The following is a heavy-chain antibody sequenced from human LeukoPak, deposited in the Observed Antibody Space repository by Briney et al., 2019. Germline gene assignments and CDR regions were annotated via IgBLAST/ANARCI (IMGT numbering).Heavy chain of an antibody. CDR2: IHTSGST. CDR1: GFSVSNNYH. Sequence: PSETLSLTCTVSGFSVSNNYHWSWIRQPAGKGLEWIGQIHTSGSTNYNPPLKSRVTVSIDTPANQLSLTIRSVTAADTAIYYSARRHISSGWSFDYWGQGTLVTVSS. CDR3: ARRHISSGWSFDY. D-gene: IGHD6-19*01. V-gene: IGHV4-4*07. J-gene: IGHJ4*02.